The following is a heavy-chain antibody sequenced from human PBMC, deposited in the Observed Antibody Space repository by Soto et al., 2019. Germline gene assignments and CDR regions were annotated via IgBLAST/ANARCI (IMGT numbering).Heavy chain of an antibody. D-gene: IGHD5-12*01. J-gene: IGHJ4*02. V-gene: IGHV3-23*01. Sequence: PGGSLRLSCAASGFTFSSYAMSWVRQAPGKGLEWVSAISGSGGSTYYADSVKGRFTISRDNSKNTLYLQMNSLRAEDTAVYYCEKTQGWLQLLAYFDYWGQGTLVTVYS. CDR2: ISGSGGST. CDR3: EKTQGWLQLLAYFDY. CDR1: GFTFSSYA.